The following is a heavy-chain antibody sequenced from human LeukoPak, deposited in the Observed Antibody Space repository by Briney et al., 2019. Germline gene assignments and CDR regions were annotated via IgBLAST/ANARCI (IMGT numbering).Heavy chain of an antibody. CDR2: ISYGGSNK. J-gene: IGHJ4*02. CDR3: ARGEGYYDSSGPLKY. Sequence: GRSLRLSCAASGFTFSSYAMHWVRQAPGKGLEWVAVISYGGSNKYYADSVKGRFTISRDNSKNTLYLQMNSLRAEDTAVYYCARGEGYYDSSGPLKYWGQGTLVTVSS. CDR1: GFTFSSYA. D-gene: IGHD3-22*01. V-gene: IGHV3-30-3*01.